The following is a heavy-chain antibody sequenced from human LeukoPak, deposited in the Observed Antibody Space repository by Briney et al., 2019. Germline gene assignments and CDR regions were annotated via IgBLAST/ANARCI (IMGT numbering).Heavy chain of an antibody. V-gene: IGHV1-2*02. D-gene: IGHD3-3*01. J-gene: IGHJ4*01. CDR1: GYTFIENY. Sequence: ASVKVSCKVSGYTFIENYIHWVRQAPGQGLEWMGLINPHTGAANYSQKFQGRVTMTRDTSISTAYMHLTRLKFDDTAVYYCARGKSGYSPWGHGTPVTVFS. CDR2: INPHTGAA. CDR3: ARGKSGYSP.